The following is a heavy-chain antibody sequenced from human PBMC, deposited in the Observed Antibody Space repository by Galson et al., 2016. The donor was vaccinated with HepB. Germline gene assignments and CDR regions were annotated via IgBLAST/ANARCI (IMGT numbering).Heavy chain of an antibody. J-gene: IGHJ6*02. V-gene: IGHV7-4-1*02. D-gene: IGHD3-10*01. Sequence: SVKVSCKASGFTFTNYAINWVRQAPGQGLEWMGWIGTNTGNPTHAQGFTGRFLFSLDTSVSTAYLQISSLKTEDTALYFCARDDSSGGSYYYYGLDVWGQGTTVIVSS. CDR1: GFTFTNYA. CDR2: IGTNTGNP. CDR3: ARDDSSGGSYYYYGLDV.